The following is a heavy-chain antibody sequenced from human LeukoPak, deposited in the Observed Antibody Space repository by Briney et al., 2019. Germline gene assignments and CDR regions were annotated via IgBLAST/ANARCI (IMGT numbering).Heavy chain of an antibody. CDR3: AKMRSVVVAAAVNY. J-gene: IGHJ4*02. CDR2: IHYSGNT. CDR1: GASISAYY. D-gene: IGHD2-15*01. Sequence: SETLSLTCTVSGASISAYYWSWIRQPPGKGLEWIGYIHYSGNTKYSSSLKSRVTTSVDTSRSRFSLKLSSVTAADTAVYYCAKMRSVVVAAAVNYWGQGTLVTVSS. V-gene: IGHV4-59*01.